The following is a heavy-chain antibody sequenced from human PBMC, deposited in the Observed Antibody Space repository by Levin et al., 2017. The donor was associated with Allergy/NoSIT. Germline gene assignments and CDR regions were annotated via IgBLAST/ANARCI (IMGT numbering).Heavy chain of an antibody. CDR3: ARRGRYCSSTSCYSYYYYGMDV. V-gene: IGHV4-59*08. J-gene: IGHJ6*02. CDR1: GGSISSYY. Sequence: SETLSLTCTVSGGSISSYYWSWIRQPPGKGLEWIGYIYYSGSTNYNPSLKSRVTISVDTSKNQFSLKLSSVTAADTAVYYCARRGRYCSSTSCYSYYYYGMDVWGQGTTVTVSS. D-gene: IGHD2-2*01. CDR2: IYYSGST.